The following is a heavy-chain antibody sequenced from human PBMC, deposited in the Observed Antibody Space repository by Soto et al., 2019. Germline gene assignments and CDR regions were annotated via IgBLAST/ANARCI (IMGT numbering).Heavy chain of an antibody. CDR3: AKDSYSSSWYLFDY. J-gene: IGHJ4*02. Sequence: PGGSMRLSCAASGFTFSDYYMSWIRQAPGKGLEIVSYISGSDSSTYYADSVKGRFTISRDNSKNTLYLQMNSLRAEDTAVYYCAKDSYSSSWYLFDYWGQGTLVTVSS. CDR1: GFTFSDYY. CDR2: ISGSDSST. D-gene: IGHD6-13*01. V-gene: IGHV3-11*01.